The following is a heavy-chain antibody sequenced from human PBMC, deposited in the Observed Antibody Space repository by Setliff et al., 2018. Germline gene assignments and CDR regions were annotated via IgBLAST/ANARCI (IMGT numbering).Heavy chain of an antibody. V-gene: IGHV1-18*01. CDR2: ISAYNGNT. CDR3: ARGDVYSGSYYHFDY. D-gene: IGHD1-26*01. CDR1: GYTFTSYG. Sequence: AASVKVSCKASGYTFTSYGISWVRQAPGQGLEWMGWISAYNGNTNYAQKLQGRVTMTTDTSTSTAYMELRSLRSDDTAVYYCARGDVYSGSYYHFDYWGQGTLVTVSS. J-gene: IGHJ4*02.